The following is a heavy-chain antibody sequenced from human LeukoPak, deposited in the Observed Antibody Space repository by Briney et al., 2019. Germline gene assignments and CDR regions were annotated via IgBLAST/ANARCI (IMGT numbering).Heavy chain of an antibody. CDR3: AKPKGVYDILTGFDY. D-gene: IGHD3-9*01. V-gene: IGHV3-15*01. CDR2: IKSKTDGGTT. J-gene: IGHJ4*02. Sequence: GGSLRLSCAASGFTFSNAWMSWVRQAPGKGLEWVGRIKSKTDGGTTDYAAPVKGRFTISRDNSKNTLYLQMNSLRAEDTAVYYCAKPKGVYDILTGFDYWGQGTLVTVSS. CDR1: GFTFSNAW.